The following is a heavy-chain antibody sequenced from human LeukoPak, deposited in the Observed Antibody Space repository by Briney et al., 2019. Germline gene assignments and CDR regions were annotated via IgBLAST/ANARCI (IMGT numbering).Heavy chain of an antibody. V-gene: IGHV3-11*04. D-gene: IGHD4-23*01. CDR1: GFTFGDYY. CDR3: ARVPLYGGTHFDY. J-gene: IGHJ4*02. Sequence: GGSLRLSCAASGFTFGDYYMSWIRQAPGKGLEWVSYISSSGSTIYYADSVKGRFTISRDNAKNSLYLQMNSLRAEDTAVYYCARVPLYGGTHFDYWGQGTLVTVSS. CDR2: ISSSGSTI.